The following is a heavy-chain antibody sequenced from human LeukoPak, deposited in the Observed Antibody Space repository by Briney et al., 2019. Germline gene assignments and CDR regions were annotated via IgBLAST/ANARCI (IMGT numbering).Heavy chain of an antibody. J-gene: IGHJ5*02. Sequence: PSETLSLTCTVSGGSISSYYWSWIRQPPGKGLEWIGYIYYSGSTNYNPSLKSRVTISVDTSKNQFPLKLSSVTAADTAVYYCAREYYDILTGYSNYNWFDPWGQGTLVTVSS. CDR1: GGSISSYY. V-gene: IGHV4-59*01. D-gene: IGHD3-9*01. CDR3: AREYYDILTGYSNYNWFDP. CDR2: IYYSGST.